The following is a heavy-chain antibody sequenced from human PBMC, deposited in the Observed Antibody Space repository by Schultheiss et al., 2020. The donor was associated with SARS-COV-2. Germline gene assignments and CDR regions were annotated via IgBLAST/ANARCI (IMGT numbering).Heavy chain of an antibody. CDR3: ARTAGYFDY. CDR1: GGSISSSNW. Sequence: SETLSLTCAVSGGSISSSNWWSWVRQPPGKGLEWIGEIYHSGSTNYNPSLKSRVTISVDTSKNQFSLTVSSVTAADTAVYYCARTAGYFDYWGQGTLVTVSS. D-gene: IGHD2-21*02. V-gene: IGHV4-4*02. CDR2: IYHSGST. J-gene: IGHJ4*02.